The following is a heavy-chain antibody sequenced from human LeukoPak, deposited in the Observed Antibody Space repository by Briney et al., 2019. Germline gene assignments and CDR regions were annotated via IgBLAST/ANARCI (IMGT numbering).Heavy chain of an antibody. J-gene: IGHJ5*02. V-gene: IGHV3-30-3*01. D-gene: IGHD2-2*01. CDR2: ISYDGSNK. CDR3: ARDRIYCSSTSCYSRNLRANWFDP. Sequence: PGGSLRLSCAASGFTFSSYAMHWVRQAPGKGLEWVAVISYDGSNKYYADSVKGRFIISRDNSKNTLYLQMNSLRAEDTAVYYCARDRIYCSSTSCYSRNLRANWFDPWGQGTLVTVSS. CDR1: GFTFSSYA.